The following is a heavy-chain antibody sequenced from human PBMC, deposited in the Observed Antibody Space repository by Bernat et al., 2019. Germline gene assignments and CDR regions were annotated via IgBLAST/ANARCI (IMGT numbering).Heavy chain of an antibody. V-gene: IGHV1-3*01. D-gene: IGHD3-10*01. Sequence: QVQLVQSGAEVKKPGASVKVSCKASGYTFTSYAMHWVRQAPGQRLEWMGWINAGNGNTKYSQKLQGRVTITRDTSASTAYMELSSLRSEDTAVYYCARGDYYGPPGFDYWGQGTLVTVSS. CDR2: INAGNGNT. CDR3: ARGDYYGPPGFDY. CDR1: GYTFTSYA. J-gene: IGHJ4*02.